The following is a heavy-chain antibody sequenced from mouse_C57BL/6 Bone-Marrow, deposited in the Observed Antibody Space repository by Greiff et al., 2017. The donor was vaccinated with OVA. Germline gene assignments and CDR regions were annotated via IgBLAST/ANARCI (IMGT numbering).Heavy chain of an antibody. CDR1: GYTFTDYN. V-gene: IGHV1-22*01. Sequence: VQLKQSGPELVKPGASVKMSCKASGYTFTDYNMHWVKQSHGKSLEWIGYINPNNGGTSYNQKFKGKATLTVNKSSSTAYMELRSLTSEDSAVYYCARSGLILRPFAYWGQGTLVTVSA. CDR2: INPNNGGT. J-gene: IGHJ3*01. CDR3: ARSGLILRPFAY. D-gene: IGHD1-1*01.